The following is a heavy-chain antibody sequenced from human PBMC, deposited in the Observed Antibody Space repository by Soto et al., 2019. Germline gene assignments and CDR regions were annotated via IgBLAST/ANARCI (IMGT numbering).Heavy chain of an antibody. Sequence: GGSLRLSCVASGFTFSDYYMSWIRQAPGKGLEWVSYISSSSSYTNYADSVKGRFTISRDNAKNSLYLQMNSLRAEDTAVYYCARYRYGGNSDYWGQGTLVTVSS. J-gene: IGHJ4*02. CDR3: ARYRYGGNSDY. CDR1: GFTFSDYY. D-gene: IGHD2-21*02. V-gene: IGHV3-11*06. CDR2: ISSSSSYT.